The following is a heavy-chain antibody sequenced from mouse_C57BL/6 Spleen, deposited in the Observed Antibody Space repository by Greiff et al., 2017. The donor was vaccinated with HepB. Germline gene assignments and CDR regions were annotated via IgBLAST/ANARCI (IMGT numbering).Heavy chain of an antibody. D-gene: IGHD1-1*01. Sequence: SGGDLVKPGGSLKLSCAASGFTFSSYGMSWVRQTPDKRLEWVATISSGGSYTYYPDSVKGRFTISRDNAKNTLYLQMSSLKSEDTAMYYCARHRYYYGSSYEGFAYWGQGTLVTVSA. CDR1: GFTFSSYG. V-gene: IGHV5-6*01. J-gene: IGHJ3*01. CDR2: ISSGGSYT. CDR3: ARHRYYYGSSYEGFAY.